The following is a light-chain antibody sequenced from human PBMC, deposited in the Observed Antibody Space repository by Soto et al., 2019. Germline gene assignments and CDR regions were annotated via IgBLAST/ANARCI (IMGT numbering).Light chain of an antibody. CDR1: QGIDTS. J-gene: IGKJ3*01. V-gene: IGKV1-9*01. CDR3: QQLFMYPPT. CDR2: AAS. Sequence: ILLTQSPSSLSASVGDRVTITCRASQGIDTSLAWYQQKPGKAPKLLIYAASNFQSGVPSRFSGSGSGTHFTLTISSLQPEDFATYYCQQLFMYPPTFGPGTKVDIK.